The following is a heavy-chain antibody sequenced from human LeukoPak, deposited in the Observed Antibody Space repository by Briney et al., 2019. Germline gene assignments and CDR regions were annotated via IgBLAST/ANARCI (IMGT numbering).Heavy chain of an antibody. J-gene: IGHJ4*02. D-gene: IGHD2-2*01. V-gene: IGHV3-23*01. CDR1: GFTFSNFA. CDR3: ARVGGHCTSTSCPPPDY. Sequence: QPGGSLRLSCAASGFTFSNFAMSWVRQAPGKGLEWVSAISGRGGSTYYADSVKGRFTISRDNSKNTLYLQMNSLRAEDTAVYYCARVGGHCTSTSCPPPDYWGQGTLVTVSS. CDR2: ISGRGGST.